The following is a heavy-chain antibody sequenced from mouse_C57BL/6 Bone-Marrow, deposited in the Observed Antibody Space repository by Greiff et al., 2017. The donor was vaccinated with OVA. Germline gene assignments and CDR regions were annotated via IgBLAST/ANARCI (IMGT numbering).Heavy chain of an antibody. CDR2: IYPGSGST. CDR1: GYTFTSYW. D-gene: IGHD2-2*01. CDR3: ARGGLLWLRRRGDY. V-gene: IGHV1-55*01. J-gene: IGHJ2*01. Sequence: QVQLQQSGAELVKPGASVKMSCKASGYTFTSYWITWVKQRPGQGLEWIGDIYPGSGSTNYNEKFKSKATLTVDTSSSTAYMQLSSLTSEDSAVYYCARGGLLWLRRRGDYWGQGTTLTVSS.